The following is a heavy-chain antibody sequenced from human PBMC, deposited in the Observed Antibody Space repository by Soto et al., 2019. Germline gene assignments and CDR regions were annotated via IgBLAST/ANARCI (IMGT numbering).Heavy chain of an antibody. CDR2: ISGSGGST. CDR1: GFTFSSYG. V-gene: IGHV3-23*01. D-gene: IGHD2-15*01. Sequence: GGSLRLSCAASGFTFSSYGVNWVRQAPGKGLEWVSGISGSGGSTYYADSVKGRFTISRDNSKNTVYLQMNSLRAEDTAVYYCAKGGCSGGSCYSFDYWGQGTLVTVSS. J-gene: IGHJ4*02. CDR3: AKGGCSGGSCYSFDY.